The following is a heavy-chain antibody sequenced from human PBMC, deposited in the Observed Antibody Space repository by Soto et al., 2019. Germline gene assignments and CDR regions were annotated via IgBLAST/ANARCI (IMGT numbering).Heavy chain of an antibody. V-gene: IGHV3-23*01. CDR3: AKYSWSYPVYNGLSL. CDR1: GFPFSTSA. D-gene: IGHD1-26*01. J-gene: IGHJ6*02. Sequence: EVQLLESGGGLVQPGGSLRLSCAASGFPFSTSAMNWVRQAPGKGLEWVSIISASSDAAYYAESVKGRFASSRDNSKNTLYLQRNSLRAEDTAVYYCAKYSWSYPVYNGLSLWGQGTTVTVS. CDR2: ISASSDAA.